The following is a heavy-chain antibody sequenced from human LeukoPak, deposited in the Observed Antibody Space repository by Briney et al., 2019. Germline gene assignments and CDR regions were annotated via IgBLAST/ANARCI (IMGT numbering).Heavy chain of an antibody. CDR2: IYYSGST. V-gene: IGHV4-59*08. Sequence: SETLSLTCTVSGGSISSYYWSWIRQPPGKGLEWIGYIYYSGSTNYNPSLKSRVTISVDTSKNQFSLKLSSVTAADTAVYYCARHFLSSIAAAGPFDYWGQGTLVTASS. D-gene: IGHD6-13*01. J-gene: IGHJ4*02. CDR1: GGSISSYY. CDR3: ARHFLSSIAAAGPFDY.